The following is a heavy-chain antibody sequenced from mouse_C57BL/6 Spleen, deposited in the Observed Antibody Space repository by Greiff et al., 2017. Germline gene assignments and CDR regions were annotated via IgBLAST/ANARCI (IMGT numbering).Heavy chain of an antibody. V-gene: IGHV1-42*01. J-gene: IGHJ2*01. CDR3: ERGVIWFDY. Sequence: VQLKEPGPELVKPGASVKISCKASGYSFTGYYMNWVKQSPEQSLEWIGEINPCTGGTTYNQKFKAKATLTVDKSSSTAYMQLKSLTSEDSAVYYCERGVIWFDYWGQGTTLTVSS. CDR2: INPCTGGT. CDR1: GYSFTGYY. D-gene: IGHD2-13*01.